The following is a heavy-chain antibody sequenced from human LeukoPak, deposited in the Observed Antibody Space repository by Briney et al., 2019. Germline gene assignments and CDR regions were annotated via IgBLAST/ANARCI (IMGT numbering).Heavy chain of an antibody. J-gene: IGHJ4*02. CDR1: GFTFNSYA. Sequence: PGGSLRLSCAASGFTFNSYAMNWVRQAPGKGLEWVSAISGGGGGTYYADSVKGRFTISRDNSKNTLYLQMNSLRAEDTAVYYCAKDLGYGSGSSFDYWGQGTLVTVSS. D-gene: IGHD3-10*01. CDR3: AKDLGYGSGSSFDY. V-gene: IGHV3-23*01. CDR2: ISGGGGGT.